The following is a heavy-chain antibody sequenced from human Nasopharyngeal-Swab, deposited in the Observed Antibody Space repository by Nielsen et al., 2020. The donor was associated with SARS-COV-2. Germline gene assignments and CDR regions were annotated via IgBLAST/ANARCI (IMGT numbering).Heavy chain of an antibody. Sequence: SETLSLTCAFYGGSFSGNYWHWIRQPPGKGLEWIVEINHRGSTNYNPSLKSRVTISVDTSKNQFSLKLSSVTAADTAVYYCAREAWLRFGYYYGMDVWGQGTTVTVSS. V-gene: IGHV4-34*01. J-gene: IGHJ6*02. CDR3: AREAWLRFGYYYGMDV. CDR1: GGSFSGNY. CDR2: INHRGST. D-gene: IGHD5-12*01.